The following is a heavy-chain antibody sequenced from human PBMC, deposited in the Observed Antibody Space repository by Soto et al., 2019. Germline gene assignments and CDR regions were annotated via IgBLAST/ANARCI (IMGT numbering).Heavy chain of an antibody. CDR1: RLSICRYA. CDR3: AKVGDDCSSTSCYGHYYYYYMDV. CDR2: ISGSGGST. V-gene: IGHV3-23*01. Sequence: PGGSLRLSCAVARLSICRYAMYRERQAPGKGLEWVSAISGSGGSTYYADSVKGRFTISRDNSKNTLYLQMNSLRAEDTAVYYCAKVGDDCSSTSCYGHYYYYYMDVWGKGTTVTVSS. D-gene: IGHD2-2*01. J-gene: IGHJ6*03.